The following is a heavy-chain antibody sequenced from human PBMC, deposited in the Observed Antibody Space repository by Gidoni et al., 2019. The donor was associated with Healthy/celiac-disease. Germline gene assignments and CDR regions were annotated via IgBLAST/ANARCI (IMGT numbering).Heavy chain of an antibody. D-gene: IGHD3-3*01. CDR1: GGSFSGYY. V-gene: IGHV4-34*01. CDR2: ISHSGST. CDR3: ARGNDFWSGYDYMDV. J-gene: IGHJ6*03. Sequence: QVQLQQWGTGLLKSSETLSLTCAVYGGSFSGYYWSWIRQPPGKGLEWIGEISHSGSTNYNPSLKSRVTISVDTSKNQFSLNLTSVTAADTAVYYCARGNDFWSGYDYMDVWGKGTTVTVSS.